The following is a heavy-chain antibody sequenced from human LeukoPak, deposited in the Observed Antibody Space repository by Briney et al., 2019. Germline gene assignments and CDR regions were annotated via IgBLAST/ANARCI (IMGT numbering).Heavy chain of an antibody. J-gene: IGHJ6*02. CDR3: ARMRLTDCSSTSCYIGVGDYYYYYGMDV. D-gene: IGHD2-2*02. Sequence: SQTLSLTCAVSGGSISSGGYYWSWIRQPPGKGLEWIGEINHSGSTNYDPSLKSRVTISVDTSKNQFSLKLSSVTAADTAVYYCARMRLTDCSSTSCYIGVGDYYYYYGMDVWGQGTTVTVSS. V-gene: IGHV4-30-2*01. CDR2: INHSGST. CDR1: GGSISSGGYY.